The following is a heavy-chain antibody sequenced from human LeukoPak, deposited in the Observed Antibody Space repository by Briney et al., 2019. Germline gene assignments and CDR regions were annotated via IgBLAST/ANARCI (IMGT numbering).Heavy chain of an antibody. CDR1: GGTFSSYA. V-gene: IGHV1-69*05. D-gene: IGHD4-11*01. CDR2: IIPIFGTA. Sequence: SVKVSCKASGGTFSSYAISWVRQAPGQGLEWMGGIIPIFGTANYAQKFQGRVTITTDESTSTAYMELSSLRSEDTAVYYCARFTVRGTTHFDYWGQGTLVTVSS. J-gene: IGHJ4*02. CDR3: ARFTVRGTTHFDY.